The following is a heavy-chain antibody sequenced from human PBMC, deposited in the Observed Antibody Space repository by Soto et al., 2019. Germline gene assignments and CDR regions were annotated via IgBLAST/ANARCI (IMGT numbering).Heavy chain of an antibody. CDR3: ARDGDHYDFWSAPTAQREYYFDY. CDR1: GFTFSSYG. V-gene: IGHV3-33*01. Sequence: QVQLVESGGGVVQPGRSLRLSCAASGFTFSSYGMHWVRQAPGKGLEWVAVIWYDGSNKYYADSVKGRFTISRDNYKKTQYLQMNSLRAEDTAVYYCARDGDHYDFWSAPTAQREYYFDYWGQGTLVTVSS. J-gene: IGHJ4*02. CDR2: IWYDGSNK. D-gene: IGHD3-3*01.